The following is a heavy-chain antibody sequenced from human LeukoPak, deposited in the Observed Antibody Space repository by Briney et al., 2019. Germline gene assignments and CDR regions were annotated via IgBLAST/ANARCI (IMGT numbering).Heavy chain of an antibody. CDR3: ARHLGGAAAGMVWDY. J-gene: IGHJ4*02. CDR1: GGSISSSSYY. Sequence: SETLSLTCTVSGGSISSSSYYWGWIRQPPGKGLEWIGSIYYRGSTYYNPSLKSRVTISVDTSKNQFSLKLSSVTAADTAVYYCARHLGGAAAGMVWDYWGQGTLVTVSS. D-gene: IGHD6-13*01. CDR2: IYYRGST. V-gene: IGHV4-39*01.